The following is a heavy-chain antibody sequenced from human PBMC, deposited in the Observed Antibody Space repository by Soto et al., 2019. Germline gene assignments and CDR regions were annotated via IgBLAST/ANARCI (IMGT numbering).Heavy chain of an antibody. V-gene: IGHV3-21*01. CDR3: ARDSAYPVAGTFWSGVPWFDP. J-gene: IGHJ5*02. D-gene: IGHD6-19*01. CDR2: ISSSSSYI. CDR1: GFTFSSYS. Sequence: EVQLVESGGGLVKPGGSLRLSCAASGFTFSSYSMNWVRQAPGKGLEWVSSISSSSSYIYYADSVKGRFTISRDNAKNSLYLQMNSLRAEDTAVYYCARDSAYPVAGTFWSGVPWFDPWGQGTLVTVSS.